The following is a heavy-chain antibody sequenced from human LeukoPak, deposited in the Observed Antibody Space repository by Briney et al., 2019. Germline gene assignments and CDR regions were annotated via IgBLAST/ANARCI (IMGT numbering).Heavy chain of an antibody. CDR2: ISSNGGST. D-gene: IGHD4-17*01. V-gene: IGHV3-64*02. Sequence: GSLRLSCAASGFTFSSYAMHWVRQAPGKGLEYVSAISSNGGSTYYADSVKGRFTISRDNSKNTLYLQMNSLRAEDTAVYYCAKAGGDYDRGFDYWGQGTLVTVSS. J-gene: IGHJ4*02. CDR1: GFTFSSYA. CDR3: AKAGGDYDRGFDY.